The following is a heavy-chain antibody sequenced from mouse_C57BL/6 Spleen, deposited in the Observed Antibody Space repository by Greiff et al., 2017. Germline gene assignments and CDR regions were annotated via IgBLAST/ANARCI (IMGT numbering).Heavy chain of an antibody. Sequence: QVQLQQPGAELVRPGTSVKLSCKASGYTFTSYWMHWVKQRPGQGLEWIGVIDPSDSYTNYNQKFKGKATLTVDTSSSTAYMQLSSLTSEDSAVYYCARGPITTVVAGGFDYWGQGTTLTVSS. CDR2: IDPSDSYT. CDR3: ARGPITTVVAGGFDY. V-gene: IGHV1-59*01. D-gene: IGHD1-1*01. J-gene: IGHJ2*01. CDR1: GYTFTSYW.